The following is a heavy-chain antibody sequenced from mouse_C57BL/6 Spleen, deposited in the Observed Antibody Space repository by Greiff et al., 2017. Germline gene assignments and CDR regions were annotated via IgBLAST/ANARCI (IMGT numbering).Heavy chain of an antibody. CDR2: IWSDGST. V-gene: IGHV2-6*03. CDR1: GFSLTSYG. D-gene: IGHD2-3*01. Sequence: QVQLQQSGPGLVAPSQSLSITCTVSGFSLTSYGVHWVRQPPGKGLEWLVVIWSDGSTTYNSALKSRLSISKDNSKSQVFLKMNSLQTDDTAMYYCARDDGYYGGYFDYWGQGTTLTVSS. CDR3: ARDDGYYGGYFDY. J-gene: IGHJ2*01.